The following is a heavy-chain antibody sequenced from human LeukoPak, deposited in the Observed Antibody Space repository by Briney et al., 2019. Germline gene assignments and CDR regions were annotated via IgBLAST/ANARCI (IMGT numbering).Heavy chain of an antibody. CDR3: ARLRLGELSSFDY. V-gene: IGHV4-39*01. CDR1: GGSISSSSYY. CDR2: IYYSGST. Sequence: SETLSLTCTVSGGSISSSSYYWGWIRQPPGKGLEWIGSIYYSGSTYCNPSLKSRVTISVDTSKNQSSLKLSSVTAADTAVYYCARLRLGELSSFDYWGQGTLVTVSS. D-gene: IGHD3-16*02. J-gene: IGHJ4*02.